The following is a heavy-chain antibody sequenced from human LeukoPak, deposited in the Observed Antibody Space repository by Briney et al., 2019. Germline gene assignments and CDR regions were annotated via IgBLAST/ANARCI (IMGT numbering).Heavy chain of an antibody. CDR1: GYAFTSYY. V-gene: IGHV1-46*01. CDR3: ATAYYDSSGYTVGGY. J-gene: IGHJ4*02. CDR2: INPSGGST. D-gene: IGHD3-22*01. Sequence: ASVKVSCKASGYAFTSYYMHWVRQAPGQGLEWMGIINPSGGSTSYAQKFQGRVTMTRDTSTSTVYMELSSLRSEDTAVYYCATAYYDSSGYTVGGYWGQGTLVTVSS.